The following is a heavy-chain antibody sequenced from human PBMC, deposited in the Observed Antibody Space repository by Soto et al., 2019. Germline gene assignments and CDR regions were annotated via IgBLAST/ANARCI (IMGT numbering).Heavy chain of an antibody. J-gene: IGHJ4*02. Sequence: AGGSLRLSCAASGFTFSTHSMNWVRQAPGKGLEWISYITSSSGTMYADSVKGRFTISRDNAKNSLYLRMNSLRAEDTAVYYCAKTRKVVPVDFDYWGQGTLVTVSS. CDR2: ITSSSGT. D-gene: IGHD2-15*01. V-gene: IGHV3-48*01. CDR3: AKTRKVVPVDFDY. CDR1: GFTFSTHS.